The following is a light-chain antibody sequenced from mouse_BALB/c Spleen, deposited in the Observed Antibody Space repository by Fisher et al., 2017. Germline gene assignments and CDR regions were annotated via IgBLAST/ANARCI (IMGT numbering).Light chain of an antibody. Sequence: IVLTQSTALMAASPGEKVTMTCSASSSVSYMHWYQQKSGTSPKLWIYSTSNLASGVPARFSGSGSGTSYSLTISRMEAEDAATYYCQQWSSNPYTFGGGTKLEIK. J-gene: IGKJ2*01. V-gene: IGKV4-57*01. CDR3: QQWSSNPYT. CDR2: STS. CDR1: SSVSY.